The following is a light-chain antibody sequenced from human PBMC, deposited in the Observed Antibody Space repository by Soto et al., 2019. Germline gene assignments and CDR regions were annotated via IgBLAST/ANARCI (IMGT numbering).Light chain of an antibody. V-gene: IGKV3-20*01. CDR2: GAS. CDR3: QQDYNLPLT. J-gene: IGKJ4*01. Sequence: EVVLTQSPGTLSLSAGARATLFCRARERVASNYLAWYQQNPGQAPRLLIYGASSRATGIPDRFSGSGSGTEFTLTISSLQSEDFAVYYCQQDYNLPLTFGGGTKVDI. CDR1: ERVASNY.